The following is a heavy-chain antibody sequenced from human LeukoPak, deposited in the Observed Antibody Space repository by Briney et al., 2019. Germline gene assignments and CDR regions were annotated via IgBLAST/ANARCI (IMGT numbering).Heavy chain of an antibody. CDR3: ARGGSVLRYFDWLYQHDY. CDR2: INHSGST. CDR1: GGSISSGGYY. D-gene: IGHD3-9*01. V-gene: IGHV4-30-2*01. J-gene: IGHJ4*02. Sequence: SQTLSLTCTVSGGSISSGGYYWSWIRQPPGKGLEWIGEINHSGSTNYNPSLKSRVTISVDTSKNQFSLKLSSVTAADTAVYYCARGGSVLRYFDWLYQHDYWGQGTLVTVSS.